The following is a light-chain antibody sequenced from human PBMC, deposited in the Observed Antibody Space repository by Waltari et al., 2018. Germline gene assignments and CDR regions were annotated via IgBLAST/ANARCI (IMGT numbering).Light chain of an antibody. CDR3: QQYNNWPPLT. Sequence: EVVMTQSPATLSVSPGERATLSCRASQSVNNNLAWYQQKPGQAPRLLIYGASTRATGIPARFSGSGSGTEFTLTISSLQSEDFAVYYCQQYNNWPPLTFGGWTKVEIK. CDR1: QSVNNN. CDR2: GAS. V-gene: IGKV3-15*01. J-gene: IGKJ4*01.